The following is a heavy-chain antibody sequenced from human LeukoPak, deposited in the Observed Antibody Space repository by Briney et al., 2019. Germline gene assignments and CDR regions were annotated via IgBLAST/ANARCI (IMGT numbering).Heavy chain of an antibody. V-gene: IGHV1-69*13. CDR3: ARATGNSDHSPREPIHWYFDL. D-gene: IGHD4-23*01. J-gene: IGHJ2*01. Sequence: SVKVSCKASGGTFSTFGLSWVRQAPGQGLEWMGGIIPIFGPANYAQKFQGRVTITADESTSTAYMELSSLRSEDTAVYFCARATGNSDHSPREPIHWYFDLWGRGTLVTVSS. CDR2: IIPIFGPA. CDR1: GGTFSTFG.